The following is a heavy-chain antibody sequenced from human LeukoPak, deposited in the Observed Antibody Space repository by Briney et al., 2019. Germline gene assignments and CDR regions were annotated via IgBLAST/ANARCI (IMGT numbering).Heavy chain of an antibody. J-gene: IGHJ5*02. D-gene: IGHD4-17*01. Sequence: PGGSLRLSCAASGFTFSSYAMSWVRQAPGKGLEWVSAISGSGGSTYYADSVKGRFTISRDNSKNTLYLQMNSLRAEDTAVYYCAKAGYGDYVSRWFDPWAREPWSPSPQ. CDR1: GFTFSSYA. CDR2: ISGSGGST. CDR3: AKAGYGDYVSRWFDP. V-gene: IGHV3-23*01.